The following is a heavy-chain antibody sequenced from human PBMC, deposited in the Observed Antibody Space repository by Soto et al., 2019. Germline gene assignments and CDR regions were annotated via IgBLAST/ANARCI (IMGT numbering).Heavy chain of an antibody. CDR1: GASIGSGSYS. CDR2: LHHSGDT. CDR3: ARFPLWFGELDY. Sequence: QLQLQESGSGLVRPSQTLSLTCTVSGASIGSGSYSWNWIRQPPGKGLEWIGYLHHSGDTYFNPSLRRRVSISVDRSYNQFSLKLISVTAADTAVYYCARFPLWFGELDYWGQGALVTVSS. V-gene: IGHV4-30-2*01. J-gene: IGHJ4*02. D-gene: IGHD3-10*01.